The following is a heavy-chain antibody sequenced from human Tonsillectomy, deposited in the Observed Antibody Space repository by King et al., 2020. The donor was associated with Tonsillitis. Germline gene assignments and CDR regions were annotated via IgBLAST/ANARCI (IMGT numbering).Heavy chain of an antibody. CDR3: ARVWDSSGWLYPDY. J-gene: IGHJ4*02. Sequence: VQLVESGGGLVQPGGSLRLSCAASGFTFSSYWMHWVRQGPGKGLVGVSRINSDGSSTSYADSVKGRFTISRDNAKNTMYLQMNSLRAEDTAVYYCARVWDSSGWLYPDYWGQGTLVTVSS. CDR2: INSDGSST. D-gene: IGHD6-19*01. CDR1: GFTFSSYW. V-gene: IGHV3-74*01.